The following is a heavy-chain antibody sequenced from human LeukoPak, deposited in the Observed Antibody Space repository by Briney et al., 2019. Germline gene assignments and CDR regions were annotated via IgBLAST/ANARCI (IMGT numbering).Heavy chain of an antibody. J-gene: IGHJ5*02. D-gene: IGHD3-16*02. V-gene: IGHV1-2*06. CDR1: GYTLTELS. Sequence: ASVKVSCKVSGYTLTELSMHWVRQAPGQGLEWMGRINPNSGGTNYAQKFQGRVTMTRDTSISTAYMELSRLRSDDTAVYYCARAGPVRDSFGGVIVWFDPWGQGTLVTVSS. CDR2: INPNSGGT. CDR3: ARAGPVRDSFGGVIVWFDP.